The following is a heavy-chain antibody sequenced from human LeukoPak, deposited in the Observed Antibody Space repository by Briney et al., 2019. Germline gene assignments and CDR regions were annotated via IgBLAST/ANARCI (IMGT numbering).Heavy chain of an antibody. V-gene: IGHV3-30-3*01. J-gene: IGHJ6*02. CDR1: GFTFSSYA. Sequence: GRSLRLSCAASGFTFSSYAMHWVRQAPGKGLEWVAVISYDGSNKYYADSVKGRFTISRDNSKNTLYLQMNSLRAEDTAVYYCAGDVTTTTGMDVWGQGTTVTVSS. CDR3: AGDVTTTTGMDV. D-gene: IGHD1-1*01. CDR2: ISYDGSNK.